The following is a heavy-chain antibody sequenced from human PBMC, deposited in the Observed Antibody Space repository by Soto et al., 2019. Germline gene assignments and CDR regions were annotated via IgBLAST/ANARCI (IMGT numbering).Heavy chain of an antibody. J-gene: IGHJ6*02. D-gene: IGHD3-16*01. Sequence: ASVKVSCKVSGYTLTELSMHWVRQAPGKGLEWMGGFDPEDGETIYAQKFQGRVTMTEDTSTDTSYMELSSLRSEDTALYYCATRGRQTDGGMDVWGQGTTVTVSS. V-gene: IGHV1-24*01. CDR1: GYTLTELS. CDR3: ATRGRQTDGGMDV. CDR2: FDPEDGET.